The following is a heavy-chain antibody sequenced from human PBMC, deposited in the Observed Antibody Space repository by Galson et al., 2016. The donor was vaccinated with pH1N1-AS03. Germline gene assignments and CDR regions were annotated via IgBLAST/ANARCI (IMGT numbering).Heavy chain of an antibody. CDR2: LPYDGSNK. J-gene: IGHJ4*02. V-gene: IGHV3-30*02. CDR1: GLTFSSYG. CDR3: AKDKDSYYGPDY. D-gene: IGHD1-26*01. Sequence: SLRLSCAASGLTFSSYGMHWVRQAPGKGLEWLSFLPYDGSNKFYADSVKGRFTISRDNSKNTLYLQMNSLRAEDTAVYYCAKDKDSYYGPDYWGQGTLVTVSS.